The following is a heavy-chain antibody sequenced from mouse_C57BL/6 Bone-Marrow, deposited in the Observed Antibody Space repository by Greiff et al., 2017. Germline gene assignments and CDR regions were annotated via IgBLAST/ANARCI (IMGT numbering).Heavy chain of an antibody. J-gene: IGHJ2*01. V-gene: IGHV1-81*01. D-gene: IGHD2-2*01. Sequence: QVQLKESGAELARPGASVKLSCKASGYTFTSYGISWVKQRTGQGLEWIGEIYPRSGNTYYNEKFKGKATLTADKSSSTAYMELRSLTSEDSAVYFCARYEWLRLDYWGQGTTLTVSS. CDR3: ARYEWLRLDY. CDR2: IYPRSGNT. CDR1: GYTFTSYG.